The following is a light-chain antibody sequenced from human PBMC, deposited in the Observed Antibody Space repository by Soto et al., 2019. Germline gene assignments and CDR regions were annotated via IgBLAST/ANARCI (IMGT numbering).Light chain of an antibody. J-gene: IGKJ1*01. V-gene: IGKV3-20*01. Sequence: EIVLTQSPGTLSLSPGEGATRSCRASQSISSNFLAWYQQKRGQAPRLLIHGASNRATGIPDRFSGSGSRTDLNLTVPRLEPEYFRVCYCQQHVVSPRTFGQGTKVEVK. CDR1: QSISSNF. CDR3: QQHVVSPRT. CDR2: GAS.